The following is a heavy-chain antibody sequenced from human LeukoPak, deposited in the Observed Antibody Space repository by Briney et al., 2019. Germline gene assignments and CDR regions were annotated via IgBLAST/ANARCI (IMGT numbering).Heavy chain of an antibody. J-gene: IGHJ3*02. Sequence: ASVKVSCKASGGTFSSYAISWVRQAPGQGLEWMGGIIPIFGAANYAQKFQGRVTITTDESTSTAYMELSSLRSEDTAVYYCASYSGVWIGYYSGSGDAFDIWGQGTMVTVSS. CDR1: GGTFSSYA. V-gene: IGHV1-69*05. CDR3: ASYSGVWIGYYSGSGDAFDI. D-gene: IGHD3-3*01. CDR2: IIPIFGAA.